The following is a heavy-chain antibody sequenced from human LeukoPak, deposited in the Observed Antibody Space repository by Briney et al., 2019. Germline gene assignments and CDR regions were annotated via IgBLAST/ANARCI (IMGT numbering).Heavy chain of an antibody. CDR3: ARGDSSGWYRPPGVDWFDP. CDR2: IYYSGST. CDR1: GGSISSYY. Sequence: TASETLSLTCTVSGGSISSYYWSWIRQPPGKGLEWIGYIYYSGSTNYNPSLKSRVTISVDTSKNQFSLKLSSVTAADTAVYYCARGDSSGWYRPPGVDWFDPWGQGTLVTVSS. J-gene: IGHJ5*02. D-gene: IGHD6-19*01. V-gene: IGHV4-59*08.